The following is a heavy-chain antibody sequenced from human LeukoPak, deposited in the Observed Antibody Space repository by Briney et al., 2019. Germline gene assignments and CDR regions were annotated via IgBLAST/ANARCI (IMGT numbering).Heavy chain of an antibody. Sequence: GGSLRLSCAASGFTFSPFWMHWVRQAPGKGLVWVSRINNDGSSTMYADSVKGRFTISRDNARNTLYLQMNSLRDDDTAVYYCARDCNSSADYWGQGTLVTVSS. CDR3: ARDCNSSADY. CDR2: INNDGSST. V-gene: IGHV3-74*03. D-gene: IGHD2/OR15-2a*01. J-gene: IGHJ4*02. CDR1: GFTFSPFW.